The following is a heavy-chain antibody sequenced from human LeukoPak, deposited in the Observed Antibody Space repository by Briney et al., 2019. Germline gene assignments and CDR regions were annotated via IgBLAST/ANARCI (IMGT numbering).Heavy chain of an antibody. CDR2: INHSGST. J-gene: IGHJ4*02. V-gene: IGHV4-34*01. CDR3: AEGGSYYGSGRRSIDY. D-gene: IGHD3-10*01. CDR1: GGSFSGYY. Sequence: SETLSLTCAVYGGSFSGYYWSWIRQPPGKGLEWIGEINHSGSTNYNPSLKSRVTISVDTSKNQFSLKLSSVTAADTAVYYCAEGGSYYGSGRRSIDYWGQGTPVTVSS.